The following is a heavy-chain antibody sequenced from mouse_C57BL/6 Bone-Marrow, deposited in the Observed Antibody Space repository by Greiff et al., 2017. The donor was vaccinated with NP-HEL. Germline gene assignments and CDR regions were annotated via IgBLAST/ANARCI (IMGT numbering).Heavy chain of an antibody. CDR2: INPNSRTI. CDR3: ARLGNYGWFAY. Sequence: EVKVEESGGGLVQPGGSLKISCAASGFDFSRYWMSWVRQAPGKGLEWIGEINPNSRTINYTPSLKDKFIISRDNAKDTLYLQMSKVRSEDTALYYCARLGNYGWFAYWGQGTLVTVSA. CDR1: GFDFSRYW. D-gene: IGHD2-1*01. V-gene: IGHV4-1*02. J-gene: IGHJ3*01.